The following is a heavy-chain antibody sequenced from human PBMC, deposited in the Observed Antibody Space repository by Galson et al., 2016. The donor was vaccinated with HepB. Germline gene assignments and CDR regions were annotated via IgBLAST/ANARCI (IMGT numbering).Heavy chain of an antibody. CDR1: GGSINNGNYS. D-gene: IGHD2-8*01. CDR3: ARESDIVLQVYAVGFVDH. Sequence: TLSLTCTVSGGSINNGNYSWSWIRQPAGKGLEWIGRIYGSGNTNNNPSLKSRVTMPVDTSITTAFMSLTSLTSDDTALYFCARESDIVLQVYAVGFVDHWGQGTLVTVSS. V-gene: IGHV4-61*02. CDR2: IYGSGNT. J-gene: IGHJ4*02.